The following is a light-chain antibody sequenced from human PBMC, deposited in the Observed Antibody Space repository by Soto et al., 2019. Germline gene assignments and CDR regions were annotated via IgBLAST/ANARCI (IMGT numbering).Light chain of an antibody. J-gene: IGKJ2*01. CDR3: QQYNYYPYT. CDR2: SAS. Sequence: DIQMTQSPSTLSASVGDRVTITCRASQSISTWLAWYHQKPGKAPKLLISSASSLESGVPSRFSGSGSGTEFSLAISSLQPDEFTTYYCQQYNYYPYTFGEGTKLEIK. CDR1: QSISTW. V-gene: IGKV1-5*01.